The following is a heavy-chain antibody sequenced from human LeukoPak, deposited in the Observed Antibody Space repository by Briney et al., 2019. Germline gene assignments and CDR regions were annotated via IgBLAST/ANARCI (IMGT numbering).Heavy chain of an antibody. CDR2: IYHSGST. CDR1: GGSISSSNW. J-gene: IGHJ5*02. Sequence: SGTLSLTCAVSGGSISSSNWWSWVRQPPGKGLEWIGEIYHSGSTNYNPSLKSRVTISVDKSKNQFSLKLSSVTAADTAVYYCASHILTGYYHEWFDPWAREPWSPSPQ. D-gene: IGHD3-9*01. V-gene: IGHV4-4*02. CDR3: ASHILTGYYHEWFDP.